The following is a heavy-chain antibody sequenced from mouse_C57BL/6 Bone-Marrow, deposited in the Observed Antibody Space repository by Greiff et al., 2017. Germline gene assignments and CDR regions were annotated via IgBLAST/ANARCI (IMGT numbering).Heavy chain of an antibody. CDR1: GYTFTGYW. V-gene: IGHV1-9*01. CDR2: ILPGSGST. Sequence: VQLQQSGAELMKPGASVKLSCKATGYTFTGYWIEWVKQRPGHGLEWIGEILPGSGSTNYNAKFKGKATFTADTSSNTAYMQLSSLTTEDSAVYYCARRVFAYWGQGTLVTVSA. CDR3: ARRVFAY. J-gene: IGHJ3*01.